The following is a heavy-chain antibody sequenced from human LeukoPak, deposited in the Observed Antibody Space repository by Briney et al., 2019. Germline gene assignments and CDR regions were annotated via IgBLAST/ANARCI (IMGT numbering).Heavy chain of an antibody. CDR2: IYPGDSDT. V-gene: IGHV5-51*01. CDR3: ASPSRSYYSGLDY. D-gene: IGHD3-22*01. CDR1: GYTFPNYW. Sequence: GESLNISCKDSGYTFPNYWIGWVRQMPGKGLEWMGIIYPGDSDTRYSPSFQGQVTISADKSISTAYLQWSSLKASDTAMYYCASPSRSYYSGLDYWGQGTLVTVSS. J-gene: IGHJ4*02.